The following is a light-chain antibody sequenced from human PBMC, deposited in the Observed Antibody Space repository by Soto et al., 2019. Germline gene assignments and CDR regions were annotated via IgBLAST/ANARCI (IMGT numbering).Light chain of an antibody. CDR3: KQRSNWPRT. CDR1: QSVSSY. Sequence: EIVLTQSPATLSLSPGERATLSCRASQSVSSYLAWYQQKPGQTPRLLIYDASNRATGIPARFSGSGSGTDLSLTISSLEPGDFAVYYCKQRSNWPRTFGQGTKVEIK. CDR2: DAS. V-gene: IGKV3-11*01. J-gene: IGKJ1*01.